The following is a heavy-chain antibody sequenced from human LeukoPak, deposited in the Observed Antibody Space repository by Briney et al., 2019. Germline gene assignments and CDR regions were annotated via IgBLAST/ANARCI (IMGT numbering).Heavy chain of an antibody. Sequence: ASVKVSCKASGGTFSSYAISWVRQAPGQGLEWMGGTIPIFGTANYAQKFQGRVTITTGESTSTAYMELSSLRSEDTAVYYCATGTEAFGESRFRFDYWGQGTLVTASS. V-gene: IGHV1-69*05. CDR3: ATGTEAFGESRFRFDY. J-gene: IGHJ4*02. CDR1: GGTFSSYA. CDR2: TIPIFGTA. D-gene: IGHD3-10*01.